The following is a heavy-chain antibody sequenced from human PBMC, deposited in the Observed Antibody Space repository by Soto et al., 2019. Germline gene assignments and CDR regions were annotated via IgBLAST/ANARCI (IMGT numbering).Heavy chain of an antibody. V-gene: IGHV1-46*01. CDR2: INPSGGST. J-gene: IGHJ6*02. Sequence: ASVKLSCKASGYTFTSYYMHWVRQAPGQGLEWMGIINPSGGSTSYAQKFQGRVTMTRDTSTSTVYMELSSLRSEDTAVYYCARDLGLSYCSSASCPKGMDVWGQGTTVTVSS. D-gene: IGHD2-2*01. CDR1: GYTFTSYY. CDR3: ARDLGLSYCSSASCPKGMDV.